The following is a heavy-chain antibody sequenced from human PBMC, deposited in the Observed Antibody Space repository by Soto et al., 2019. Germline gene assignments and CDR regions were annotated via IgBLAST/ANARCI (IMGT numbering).Heavy chain of an antibody. V-gene: IGHV4-59*01. CDR1: GGSISNFF. Sequence: QVQLQESGPGLVKPSGTLSLTCTVSGGSISNFFWHWIRQPPGKGLEWIGYIYYSGSANYSPSLKSRATISEDTSENKLSLKLRSVTAADTAVYYCVRGEYCSGGSCYGEYNWFDLWGQGTLVTVSS. CDR2: IYYSGSA. J-gene: IGHJ5*02. D-gene: IGHD2-15*01. CDR3: VRGEYCSGGSCYGEYNWFDL.